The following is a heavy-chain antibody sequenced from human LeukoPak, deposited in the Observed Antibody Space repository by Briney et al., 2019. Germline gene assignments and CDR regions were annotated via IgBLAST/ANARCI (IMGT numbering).Heavy chain of an antibody. D-gene: IGHD5-18*01. CDR1: GFTFNDYY. V-gene: IGHV3-11*01. CDR2: ISSSGSTI. J-gene: IGHJ5*02. Sequence: PGGSLRLSCAASGFTFNDYYMSWIRQAPGKGLEWVSYISSSGSTIYYADSVKGRFTISRDNAKNSLYLQMNSLRAEDTAVYYCARDLRSYGYYGNWFDPWGQGTLVTVSS. CDR3: ARDLRSYGYYGNWFDP.